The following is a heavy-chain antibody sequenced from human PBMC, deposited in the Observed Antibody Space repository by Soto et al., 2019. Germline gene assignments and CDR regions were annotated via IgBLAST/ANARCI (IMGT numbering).Heavy chain of an antibody. V-gene: IGHV3-30*18. Sequence: RRLSCAASGFTFSSYGMHWVRQAPGKGLEWVAVISYDGSNKYYADSVKGRFTISRDNSKNTLYLQMNSLRAEDTAVYYCAKDLISMVRGVDYYYYGMDVWGQGTTVTVSS. CDR3: AKDLISMVRGVDYYYYGMDV. D-gene: IGHD3-10*01. CDR2: ISYDGSNK. J-gene: IGHJ6*02. CDR1: GFTFSSYG.